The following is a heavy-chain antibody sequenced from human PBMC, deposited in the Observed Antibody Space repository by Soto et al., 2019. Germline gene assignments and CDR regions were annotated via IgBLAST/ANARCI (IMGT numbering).Heavy chain of an antibody. D-gene: IGHD5-18*01. CDR1: GGSISSTTYY. CDR2: VSYSGST. V-gene: IGHV4-39*01. J-gene: IGHJ4*02. CDR3: ARHATALVTGGFDY. Sequence: SETLSLTCTVSGGSISSTTYYWGWIRQPPGKGLEWIGSVSYSGSTYYSPSLKSRVTISVDTAKNQFSVKLSSVTAADTSVYYCARHATALVTGGFDYLGQGALVTVSS.